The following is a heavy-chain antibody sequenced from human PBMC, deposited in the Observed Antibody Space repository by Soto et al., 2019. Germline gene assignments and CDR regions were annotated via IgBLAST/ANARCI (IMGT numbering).Heavy chain of an antibody. D-gene: IGHD6-19*01. J-gene: IGHJ3*02. CDR1: GFTFSSYS. Sequence: GGSLRLSCAASGFTFSSYSMNWVRQAPGKGLEWVSSISSSSSYIYYADSVKGRFTISRDNAKNSLYLQMNSLRAEDTAVYYCARMVAVAGRNAFDIWGQGTMVTVSS. CDR3: ARMVAVAGRNAFDI. CDR2: ISSSSSYI. V-gene: IGHV3-21*04.